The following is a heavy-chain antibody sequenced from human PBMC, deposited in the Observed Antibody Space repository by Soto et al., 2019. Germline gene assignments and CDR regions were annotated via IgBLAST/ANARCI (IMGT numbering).Heavy chain of an antibody. D-gene: IGHD3-22*01. Sequence: EVQLVESGGGLVQPGGSLRLSCAASGFTFRSHWMSWVRQAPGKGLEWVANIKQDGSEKYYVDSVKGRVTISRDNAKNSLYLQMNSLRADDTAVYYCARADYYDSSGYYCGNWGQGTLVTVSS. J-gene: IGHJ4*02. CDR2: IKQDGSEK. CDR3: ARADYYDSSGYYCGN. V-gene: IGHV3-7*04. CDR1: GFTFRSHW.